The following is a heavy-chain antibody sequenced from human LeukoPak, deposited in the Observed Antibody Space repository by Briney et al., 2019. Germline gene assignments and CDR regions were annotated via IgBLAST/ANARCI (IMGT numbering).Heavy chain of an antibody. V-gene: IGHV4-39*07. CDR2: VHYTRSYSGTT. Sequence: KPSETLSLTCTASSGSIGSDALYWGWIRQSPGKGLEWIGSVHYTRSYSGTTYYNPSLESRVTVSTDRSKTLCSLKLTSVTAADTAVYYCARGGNKWELDNWFDPWGQGTLVTVSS. CDR3: ARGGNKWELDNWFDP. D-gene: IGHD1-26*01. CDR1: SGSIGSDALY. J-gene: IGHJ5*02.